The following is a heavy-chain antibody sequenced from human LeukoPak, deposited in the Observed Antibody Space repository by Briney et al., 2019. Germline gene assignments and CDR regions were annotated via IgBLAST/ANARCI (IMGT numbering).Heavy chain of an antibody. V-gene: IGHV4-31*03. CDR3: AGAAAGTLRSFDN. CDR2: IYYSGST. D-gene: IGHD6-13*01. Sequence: KPSETLSLTCTVSGGSISSGGYYWSWIRQHPGKGLEWIGYIYYSGSTYYNPSLKSRVTISVDTSKNQFSLKLSSVTAADTAVYYCAGAAAGTLRSFDNWGQGTLVTVSS. J-gene: IGHJ4*02. CDR1: GGSISSGGYY.